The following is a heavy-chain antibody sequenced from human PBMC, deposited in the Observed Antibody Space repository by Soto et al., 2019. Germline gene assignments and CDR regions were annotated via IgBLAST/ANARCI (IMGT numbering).Heavy chain of an antibody. V-gene: IGHV3-23*01. CDR2: ISSSGGST. CDR3: VQDGRGGRYLQFDY. J-gene: IGHJ4*02. D-gene: IGHD2-15*01. Sequence: EVQLLESGGGLVQPGASLRLSCAASGVTFSSYAISWVRQAPGKGLEWVAAISSSGGSTYYADSVKGRVTISRDYSKITLSRQRSGFRAEDSAVCSCVQDGRGGRYLQFDYWGQGTLVTVSS. CDR1: GVTFSSYA.